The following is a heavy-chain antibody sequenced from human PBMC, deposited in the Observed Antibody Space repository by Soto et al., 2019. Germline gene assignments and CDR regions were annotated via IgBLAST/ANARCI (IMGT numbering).Heavy chain of an antibody. CDR2: ISGSGGST. Sequence: GGSLRLSCAASGFTFSSYAMSWVRQAPGKGLEWVSAISGSGGSTYYADSVKGRFTISRDNSKNTLYLQMNSLSAEDTAVYYCARTPRYGDYKTYYFDYWGQGTLVTVSS. CDR1: GFTFSSYA. J-gene: IGHJ4*02. D-gene: IGHD4-17*01. V-gene: IGHV3-23*01. CDR3: ARTPRYGDYKTYYFDY.